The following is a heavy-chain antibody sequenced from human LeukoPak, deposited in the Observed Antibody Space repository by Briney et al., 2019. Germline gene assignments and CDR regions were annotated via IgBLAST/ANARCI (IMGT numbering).Heavy chain of an antibody. D-gene: IGHD3-16*01. J-gene: IGHJ4*02. CDR3: ARETFSTFEDY. CDR1: GFTFSSYS. V-gene: IGHV3-21*01. CDR2: ISSTTSYI. Sequence: GGSLRLSCAASGFTFSSYSMNWVRQAPGKGLEWISSISSTTSYIYYADSVKGRFTISRDNAKNSLYLQMNSLRAEDTAVYYCARETFSTFEDYWGQGTLVTVSS.